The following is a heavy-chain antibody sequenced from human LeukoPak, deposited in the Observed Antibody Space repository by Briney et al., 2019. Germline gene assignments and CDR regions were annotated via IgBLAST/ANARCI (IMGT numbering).Heavy chain of an antibody. Sequence: ASVKVSCKASGYTFFSYGISWVRQAPGQGLEWMGWISAYNGNTNYTQKYQGKVTMTTDTSTSTAYMELRSLRSDDTAVYYCARKSYYYDSSGYFYIEGFDYWGQGTLVTVSS. J-gene: IGHJ4*02. CDR3: ARKSYYYDSSGYFYIEGFDY. V-gene: IGHV1-18*01. D-gene: IGHD3-22*01. CDR2: ISAYNGNT. CDR1: GYTFFSYG.